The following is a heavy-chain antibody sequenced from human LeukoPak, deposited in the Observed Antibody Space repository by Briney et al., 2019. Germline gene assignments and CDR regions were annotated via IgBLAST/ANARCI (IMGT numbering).Heavy chain of an antibody. V-gene: IGHV3-21*01. Sequence: GGSLRLSCAASGFTFSSYSMNWVRHTPGKGLEWVSSISGGSRHIYYADSVKGQFTISRDNAKSSLYLQMNSLRAEDTAVYYCAKVLRGEFSCLDYWGRGTLVTVSS. D-gene: IGHD3-16*02. CDR1: GFTFSSYS. J-gene: IGHJ4*02. CDR3: AKVLRGEFSCLDY. CDR2: ISGGSRHI.